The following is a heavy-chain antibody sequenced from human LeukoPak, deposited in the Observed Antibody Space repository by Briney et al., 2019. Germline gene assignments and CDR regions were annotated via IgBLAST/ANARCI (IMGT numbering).Heavy chain of an antibody. Sequence: GGSLRLSCAASGFTFSSYSMNWVRQAPGKGLEWVSYISSSSSTIYYADSVKGRFTISRDNAKNSLYLQMNSLRAEDTAVYYCARDRFYGSGSYYKEERLYYFDYWGQGTLVTVSS. V-gene: IGHV3-48*04. CDR3: ARDRFYGSGSYYKEERLYYFDY. CDR2: ISSSSSTI. CDR1: GFTFSSYS. J-gene: IGHJ4*02. D-gene: IGHD3-10*01.